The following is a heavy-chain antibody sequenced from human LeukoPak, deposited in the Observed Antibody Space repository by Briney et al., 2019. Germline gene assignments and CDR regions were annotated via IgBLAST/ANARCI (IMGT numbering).Heavy chain of an antibody. CDR1: GFTFSSYG. Sequence: PGGSLRLSCAASGFTFSSYGVHWVRQAPGKGLGWVAFIRYDGSNKYYADSVKGRFTISRDNSKNTLYLQMNSLRAEDTAVYYCATEGYCSSTSCYDYWGQGTLVTVSS. D-gene: IGHD2-2*01. V-gene: IGHV3-30*02. CDR3: ATEGYCSSTSCYDY. J-gene: IGHJ4*02. CDR2: IRYDGSNK.